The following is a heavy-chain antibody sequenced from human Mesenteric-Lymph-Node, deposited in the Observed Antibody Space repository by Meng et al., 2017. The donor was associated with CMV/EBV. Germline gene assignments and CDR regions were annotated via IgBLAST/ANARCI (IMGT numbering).Heavy chain of an antibody. D-gene: IGHD2-2*01. J-gene: IGHJ4*02. CDR1: EYTFTIYY. V-gene: IGHV1-46*01. Sequence: ASVKVSCKASEYTFTIYYMHWVRQAPGQGLEWMGIINPSGGSTSYAQKFQGRVTMTRDTSTSTVYMELSSLRSEDTAVYYCARELVGYCSSTSCSSGPFDYWGQGTLVTVSS. CDR2: INPSGGST. CDR3: ARELVGYCSSTSCSSGPFDY.